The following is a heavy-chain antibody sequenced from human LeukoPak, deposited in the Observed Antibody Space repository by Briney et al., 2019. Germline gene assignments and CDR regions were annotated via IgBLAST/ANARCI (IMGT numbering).Heavy chain of an antibody. CDR2: ISNSGFYI. CDR1: GFTLSSYT. CDR3: VTDGASNI. Sequence: GGSLRLSCAASGFTLSSYTTNWVRQAPGKGLEWVSSISNSGFYIYYADSVKGRFVVSRDNANNSLYLQMNSLRDEDTAVNYCVTDGASNIWGLGTMVTVSS. J-gene: IGHJ3*02. V-gene: IGHV3-21*01.